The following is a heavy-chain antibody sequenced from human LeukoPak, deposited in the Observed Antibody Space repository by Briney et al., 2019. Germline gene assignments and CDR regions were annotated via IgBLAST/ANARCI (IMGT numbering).Heavy chain of an antibody. CDR2: IWSDGTNQ. CDR1: GFTFSHYG. Sequence: PGRSLRLSCAAAGFTFSHYGMHWVRQAPGKGLEWVAVIWSDGTNQYYADSVKGRFTISRDDSGNTVYLQMNSLRPEDTGVYYCAKDAQGGFDYSNSLESWGQGTPVTVST. CDR3: AKDAQGGFDYSNSLES. V-gene: IGHV3-33*06. D-gene: IGHD4-11*01. J-gene: IGHJ5*01.